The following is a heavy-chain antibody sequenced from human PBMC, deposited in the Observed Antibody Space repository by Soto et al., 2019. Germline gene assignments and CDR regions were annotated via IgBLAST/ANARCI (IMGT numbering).Heavy chain of an antibody. J-gene: IGHJ4*02. D-gene: IGHD6-13*01. CDR2: IYYSGST. V-gene: IGHV4-30-4*01. CDR1: GGSISSGDYY. CDR3: ARVWVAAAGYFDY. Sequence: SETLSLTCTVSGGSISSGDYYWSWIRQPPGKGLEWIGYIYYSGSTYYNPSLKSRVTISVDTSKNQFSLKLSSVTAADTAVYYCARVWVAAAGYFDYWDQGTLVTVSS.